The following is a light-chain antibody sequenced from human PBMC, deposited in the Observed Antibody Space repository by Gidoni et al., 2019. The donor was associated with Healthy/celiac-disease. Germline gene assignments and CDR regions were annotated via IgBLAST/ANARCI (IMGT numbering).Light chain of an antibody. J-gene: IGLJ2*01. CDR3: QAWDSSTGDVV. Sequence: SYELTQPPSVSVSPGQTASITCSGDKLGDKYACWYQQKPGQSPVLVIYQDSKRPSGNPERFSGSNSGNTATLTISGTQAMDEADYYCQAWDSSTGDVVFGGGTKLTVL. CDR1: KLGDKY. CDR2: QDS. V-gene: IGLV3-1*01.